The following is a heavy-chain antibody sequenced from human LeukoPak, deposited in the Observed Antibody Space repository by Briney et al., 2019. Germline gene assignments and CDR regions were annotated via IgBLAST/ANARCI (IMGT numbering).Heavy chain of an antibody. CDR2: INPDTGGT. D-gene: IGHD6-13*01. CDR3: ARVAAYTSTWSWFDP. J-gene: IGHJ5*02. Sequence: ASVKVSCKASGYAFTGYYLHWVRQAPGQGLEWVAYINPDTGGTSYAQKFQGRVTVTRDTSISTAYMEMSRLTSDDTAVYYCARVAAYTSTWSWFDPWGQGTLVTVSS. V-gene: IGHV1-2*02. CDR1: GYAFTGYY.